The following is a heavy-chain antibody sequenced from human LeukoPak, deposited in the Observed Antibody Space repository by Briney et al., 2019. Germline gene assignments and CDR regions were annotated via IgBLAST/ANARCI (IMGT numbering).Heavy chain of an antibody. Sequence: SEPLSLPCTVSGGSISSYYWSWIRQPAGKGLEWIGRIYTSGSTNYNPSLKSRVTMSVDTSKNQFSLKLSSVTAADTAVYYCAREGYSYGPYYFDYWGQGTLVTVSS. CDR1: GGSISSYY. CDR3: AREGYSYGPYYFDY. J-gene: IGHJ4*02. D-gene: IGHD5-18*01. CDR2: IYTSGST. V-gene: IGHV4-4*07.